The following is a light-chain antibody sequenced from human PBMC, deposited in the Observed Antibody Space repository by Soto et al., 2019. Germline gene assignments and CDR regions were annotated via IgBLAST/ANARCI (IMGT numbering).Light chain of an antibody. CDR3: QQYGSSPWA. CDR1: ESVASSY. V-gene: IGKV3-20*01. CDR2: GAS. J-gene: IGKJ1*01. Sequence: IVFTQSPGTPSFSPGGRATLSCRASESVASSYLAWYQQKPGQAPRLLIYGASSRATGIPDRFSGRGSGTDFTLTISRLEPEDFAVYYCQQYGSSPWAFGPGTKVDIK.